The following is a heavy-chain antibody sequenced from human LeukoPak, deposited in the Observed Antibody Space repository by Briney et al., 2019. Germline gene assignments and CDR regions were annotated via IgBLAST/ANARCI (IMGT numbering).Heavy chain of an antibody. V-gene: IGHV3-48*01. J-gene: IGHJ3*02. Sequence: GGSLRLSCAASGFTFSSYSMNWVRQAPGKWLEWVSYISSSSIPICYADSVKGRFTISRDNAKNSLYLQMNSLRAEDTAVYYCARDDSSGYYCGDAFDIWGQGTMVTVSS. D-gene: IGHD3-22*01. CDR3: ARDDSSGYYCGDAFDI. CDR2: ISSSSIPI. CDR1: GFTFSSYS.